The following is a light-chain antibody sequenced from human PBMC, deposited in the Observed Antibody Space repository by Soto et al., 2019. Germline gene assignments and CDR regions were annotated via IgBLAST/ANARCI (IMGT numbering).Light chain of an antibody. Sequence: QPVLTQPASVSGSPGQSITISCTGNSSDVGGYNYVSWYQQHPGKAPKLMIYDVSNRPSGVSNRFSGSKSGNTASLTISGLQAEDEADYYCSSYTSSSSVFGTGTKLTVL. CDR1: SSDVGGYNY. CDR2: DVS. V-gene: IGLV2-14*01. CDR3: SSYTSSSSV. J-gene: IGLJ1*01.